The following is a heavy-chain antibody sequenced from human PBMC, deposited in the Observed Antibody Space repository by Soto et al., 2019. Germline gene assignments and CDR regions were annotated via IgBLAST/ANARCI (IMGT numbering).Heavy chain of an antibody. D-gene: IGHD6-6*01. CDR1: GCSISSGGYY. Sequence: SSETLSLTCTVSGCSISSGGYYWSWIRQHPGKGLEWIGYIYHSGSTYYNPSLKSRVTISVDTSKNQFSLKLSSVTAADTAVYYCARDHYSSSSNWFDPWGQGTLVTVSS. J-gene: IGHJ5*02. CDR2: IYHSGST. CDR3: ARDHYSSSSNWFDP. V-gene: IGHV4-31*03.